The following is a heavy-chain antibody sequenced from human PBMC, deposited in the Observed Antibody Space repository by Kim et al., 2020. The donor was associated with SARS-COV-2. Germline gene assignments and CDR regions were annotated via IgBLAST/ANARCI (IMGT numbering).Heavy chain of an antibody. Sequence: GGSLRLSCAASGLTFSSYAMHWVRQAPGKGLEWVAVISYDGSNKYYADSVKGRFTISRDNSKNTLYLQMNSLRAEDTAVYYCARDSGYGDYEVYGNFDY. CDR3: ARDSGYGDYEVYGNFDY. CDR2: ISYDGSNK. V-gene: IGHV3-30-3*01. D-gene: IGHD4-17*01. CDR1: GLTFSSYA. J-gene: IGHJ4*01.